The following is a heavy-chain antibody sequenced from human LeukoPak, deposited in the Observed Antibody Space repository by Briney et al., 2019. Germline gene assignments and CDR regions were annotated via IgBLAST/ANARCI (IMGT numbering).Heavy chain of an antibody. J-gene: IGHJ4*02. CDR1: GGSINSYY. D-gene: IGHD1-26*01. CDR2: VYFSGNT. Sequence: PSETLSLTCTVSGGSINSYYWSWIRQPPGKGLEWLGYVYFSGNTNYNPSLKNRVTISIDTSKNQFSLKLTSVTAADTAVYYCASGLWIRGSYYVDHWGQGTLLTVSS. CDR3: ASGLWIRGSYYVDH. V-gene: IGHV4-59*01.